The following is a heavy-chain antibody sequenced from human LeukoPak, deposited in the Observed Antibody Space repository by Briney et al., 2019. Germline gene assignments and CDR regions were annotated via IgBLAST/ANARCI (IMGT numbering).Heavy chain of an antibody. CDR2: ISYDGSNK. D-gene: IGHD3-10*01. CDR1: GFTFSSYG. J-gene: IGHJ6*02. Sequence: PGRSLRLSCAASGFTFSSYGMHWVRQAPGKGLEWVAVISYDGSNKYYADSVKGRFTISRDNSKNTLYLQMNSLRAEDTAVYYCARDGGWFGELLYYGMDVWGQGTTVTVSS. CDR3: ARDGGWFGELLYYGMDV. V-gene: IGHV3-30*03.